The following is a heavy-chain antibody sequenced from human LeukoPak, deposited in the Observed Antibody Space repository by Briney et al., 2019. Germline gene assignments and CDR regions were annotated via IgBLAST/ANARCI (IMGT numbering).Heavy chain of an antibody. Sequence: GGSLRLSCAASGYSLSNYGMHWVRQAPGKGLEWVSVISGSGGSTYYADSVKGRFTISRDNSKNTLYLQMNSLRAEDTAVYYCAKDLYWGQGTLVTVSS. V-gene: IGHV3-23*01. CDR3: AKDLY. CDR1: GYSLSNYG. CDR2: ISGSGGST. J-gene: IGHJ4*02.